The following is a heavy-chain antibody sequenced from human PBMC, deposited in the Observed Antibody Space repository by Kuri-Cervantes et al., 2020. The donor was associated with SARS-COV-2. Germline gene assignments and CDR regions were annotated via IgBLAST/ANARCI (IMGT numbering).Heavy chain of an antibody. V-gene: IGHV3-48*04. CDR1: GFTFSSYA. CDR2: ISSSGSTI. CDR3: AREEHYYDSSNAFDI. D-gene: IGHD3-22*01. Sequence: LSLTCAASGFTFSSYAMSWVRQAPGKGLEWVSYISSSGSTIYYADSVKGRFTISRDNAKNSLYLQMNSLRAEDTAVYYCAREEHYYDSSNAFDIWGQGTMVTVSS. J-gene: IGHJ3*02.